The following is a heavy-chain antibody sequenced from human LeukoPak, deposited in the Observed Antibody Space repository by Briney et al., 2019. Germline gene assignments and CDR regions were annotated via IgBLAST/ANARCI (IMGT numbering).Heavy chain of an antibody. V-gene: IGHV3-30*02. CDR2: IRYDGSNK. J-gene: IGHJ4*02. CDR3: AKGLGIAIAAAIVDY. Sequence: GGSLRLSCAASGFTFSSYEMNWVRQAPGKGLEWVAFIRYDGSNKYYADSVKGRFTISRDNSKNTLYLQMNSLRAEDTAVYYCAKGLGIAIAAAIVDYWGQGTLVTVSS. D-gene: IGHD7-27*01. CDR1: GFTFSSYE.